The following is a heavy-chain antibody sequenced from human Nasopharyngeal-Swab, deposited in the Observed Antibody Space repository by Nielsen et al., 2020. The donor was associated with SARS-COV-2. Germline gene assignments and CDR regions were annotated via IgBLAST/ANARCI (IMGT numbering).Heavy chain of an antibody. J-gene: IGHJ5*02. CDR2: IYYSGST. CDR1: GGSISSYY. Sequence: SETLSLTCTVSGGSISSYYWSWIRQPPGKGLEWIGYIYYSGSTYYNPSLKSRVTISVDTSKNQFSLKLSSVTAADTAVYYCARAKSNWNPNWFDPWGQGTLVTVSS. CDR3: ARAKSNWNPNWFDP. D-gene: IGHD1-20*01. V-gene: IGHV4-59*12.